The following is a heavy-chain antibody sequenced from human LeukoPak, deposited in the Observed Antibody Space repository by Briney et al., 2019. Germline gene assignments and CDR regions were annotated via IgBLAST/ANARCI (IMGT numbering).Heavy chain of an antibody. D-gene: IGHD6-13*01. CDR2: ISGGGGTT. CDR1: GFTFSSYA. CDR3: ARVWAAAQGGPWFDP. J-gene: IGHJ5*02. Sequence: PGGSLRLSCAASGFTFSSYAMSWARQAPGKGLEWVSGISGGGGTTYYADSVKGRFTISRDNSKNTLYLQMNSLRAEDTAVYYCARVWAAAQGGPWFDPWGQGTLVTVSS. V-gene: IGHV3-23*01.